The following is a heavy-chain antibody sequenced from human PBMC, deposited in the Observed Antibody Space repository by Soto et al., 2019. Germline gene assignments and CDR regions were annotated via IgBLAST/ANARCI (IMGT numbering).Heavy chain of an antibody. D-gene: IGHD2-2*01. CDR1: GGSISSGGYY. J-gene: IGHJ4*02. CDR2: IYYSGST. CDR3: VRVNIVVVPAATYFDY. Sequence: QVQLQESGPGLVKPSQTLSLTCTVSGGSISSGGYYWSWIRQHPGKGLEWIGYIYYSGSTYYNPSLKSRATISVDTSKNQFSLKLSSVTAADTAVYYCVRVNIVVVPAATYFDYWGQGTLVTVSS. V-gene: IGHV4-31*03.